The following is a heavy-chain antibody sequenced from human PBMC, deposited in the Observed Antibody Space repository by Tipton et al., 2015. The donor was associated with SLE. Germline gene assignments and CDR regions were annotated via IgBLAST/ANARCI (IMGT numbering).Heavy chain of an antibody. CDR2: INHRGST. D-gene: IGHD5-12*01. V-gene: IGHV4-34*08. J-gene: IGHJ3*02. CDR1: GGTFSGYY. CDR3: AETGKWLDAFDI. Sequence: TLSLSCAVYGGTFSGYYWSWIRQPPGKGLEWIGEINHRGSTNYNLSLKSRVTISVDTSKYQFTLKLRSVTPADTAVYYCAETGKWLDAFDIWGQGTMVTVSS.